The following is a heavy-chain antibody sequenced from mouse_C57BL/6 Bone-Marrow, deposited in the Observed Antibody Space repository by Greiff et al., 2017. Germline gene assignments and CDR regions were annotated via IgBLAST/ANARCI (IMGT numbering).Heavy chain of an antibody. J-gene: IGHJ4*01. CDR3: AKHPMDY. V-gene: IGHV1-50*01. Sequence: VQLPQPGAELVKPGASVKLSCKASGYTFTSYWMQWVKQRPGQGLEWIGEIDPSDSYTNYNQKFKGKATLTVDTSSSSAYMQLSSLTSEDSAVYYCAKHPMDYWGQGTSVTVSS. CDR2: IDPSDSYT. CDR1: GYTFTSYW.